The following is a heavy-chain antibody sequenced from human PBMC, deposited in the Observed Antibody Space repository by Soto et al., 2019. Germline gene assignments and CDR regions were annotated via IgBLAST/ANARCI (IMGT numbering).Heavy chain of an antibody. CDR3: ARVESNTWRWALDI. J-gene: IGHJ3*02. Sequence: GGSLRLSCVASGFTFSRYSMNWVRQAPGKGLEWVSYISESSSIIYHAESVEGRFTISRDNAKNSLYLQMNNLRAEDTAVYYCARVESNTWRWALDIWGQGTMVTVSS. CDR1: GFTFSRYS. D-gene: IGHD2-15*01. V-gene: IGHV3-48*01. CDR2: ISESSSII.